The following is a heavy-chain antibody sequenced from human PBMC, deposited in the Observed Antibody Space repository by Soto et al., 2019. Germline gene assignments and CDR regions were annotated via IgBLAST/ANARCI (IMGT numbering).Heavy chain of an antibody. CDR2: ISYDGSNK. J-gene: IGHJ6*02. D-gene: IGHD1-1*01. CDR1: VFTFSSYG. CDR3: VKGYWKGDV. V-gene: IGHV3-30*18. Sequence: HPGGSLRLSCAASVFTFSSYGMHWVRQAPGKGLEWVAVISYDGSNKYYADSVKGRFTISRDNSKNTLYLQMNSLRDEDTAVYHCVKGYWKGDVWGQGTTVTVSS.